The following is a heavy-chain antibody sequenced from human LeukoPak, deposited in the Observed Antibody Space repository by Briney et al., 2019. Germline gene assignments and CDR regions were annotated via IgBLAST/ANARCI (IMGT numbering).Heavy chain of an antibody. J-gene: IGHJ4*02. CDR1: GGSISSYY. Sequence: SETLSLTCTVSGGSISSYYWSWIRQPPGKGLEWIGYIYYSGSTYYNPSLKSRVTISVDTSKNQFSLKLSSVTAADTAVYYCARAEYYFDYWGQGTLVTVSS. D-gene: IGHD3-10*01. CDR2: IYYSGST. CDR3: ARAEYYFDY. V-gene: IGHV4-59*01.